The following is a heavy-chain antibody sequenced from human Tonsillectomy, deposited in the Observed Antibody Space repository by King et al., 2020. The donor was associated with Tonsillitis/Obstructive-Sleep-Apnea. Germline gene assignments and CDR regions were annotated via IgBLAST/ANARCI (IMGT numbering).Heavy chain of an antibody. V-gene: IGHV3-72*01. CDR3: ARGGTT. Sequence: VQLVESGGGLVQPGGSLRLSYAASGFTFSDHYMDWVRQAPGKGLEWVGRTRNKANSYTTEYAASVKGRFTISRDDSKNSLYLQMNSLKTEDTAVYYCARGGTTWGQGTLVTVSS. J-gene: IGHJ4*02. D-gene: IGHD1-1*01. CDR1: GFTFSDHY. CDR2: TRNKANSYTT.